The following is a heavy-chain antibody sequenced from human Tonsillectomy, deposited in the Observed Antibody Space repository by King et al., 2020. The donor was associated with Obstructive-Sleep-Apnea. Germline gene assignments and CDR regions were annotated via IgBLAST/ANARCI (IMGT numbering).Heavy chain of an antibody. D-gene: IGHD6-13*01. CDR1: GFTFSSYS. V-gene: IGHV3-21*01. CDR2: ISSSSSYI. J-gene: IGHJ4*02. Sequence: VQLVESGGGLVKPGGSLRLSCAASGFTFSSYSMNWVRQAPGKGLEWVSSISSSSSYIYYADSVKGRFTISRDNAKNSLYLQMNSLRAEDTAVYYCARDLPYGSSWDLGKIGLWQDFDYWGQGTLVTVSS. CDR3: ARDLPYGSSWDLGKIGLWQDFDY.